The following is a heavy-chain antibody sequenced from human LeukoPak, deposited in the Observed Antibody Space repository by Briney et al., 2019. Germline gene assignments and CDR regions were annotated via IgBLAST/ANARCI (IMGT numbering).Heavy chain of an antibody. Sequence: PSQTLSLTCTVSGGSISSGDYYWSWISQPPGKGLEWIGYIYYSGSTYYNPSLKSRVTISVDTSKNQFSLKLSSVTAADTAVYYCAREAEGDGSGERQGPRAYFDYWGQGTLVTVSS. CDR1: GGSISSGDYY. V-gene: IGHV4-30-4*01. J-gene: IGHJ4*02. CDR2: IYYSGST. D-gene: IGHD3-10*01. CDR3: AREAEGDGSGERQGPRAYFDY.